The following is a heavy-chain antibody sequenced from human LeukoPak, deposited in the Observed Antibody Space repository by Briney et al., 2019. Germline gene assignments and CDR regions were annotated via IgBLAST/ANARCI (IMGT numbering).Heavy chain of an antibody. D-gene: IGHD6-13*01. CDR2: IKKDGSDK. CDR3: ARGCAAAHDAFDI. J-gene: IGHJ3*02. Sequence: AGGSLRLSCAASGFTFSIYWMSWVRQAPGKGLEWVANIKKDGSDKYYVDSVKGRFTISKDNAKNSLYLQMNSLRAEDTAVYYCARGCAAAHDAFDIWGQGTMVTVSS. CDR1: GFTFSIYW. V-gene: IGHV3-7*01.